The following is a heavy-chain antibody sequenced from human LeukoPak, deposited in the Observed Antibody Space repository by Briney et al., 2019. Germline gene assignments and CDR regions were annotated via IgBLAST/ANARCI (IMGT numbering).Heavy chain of an antibody. CDR3: AKGPYYDSTEYFHP. CDR2: ISGSGGST. V-gene: IGHV3-23*01. Sequence: PGGSLRLSCAASGFTFSSYAMSWVRQAPGKGLEWVSAISGSGGSTYYADSVKGRFTISRDNSKNTLYLQMNSLRVEDTALYYCAKGPYYDSTEYFHPWGQGTLVTVSS. J-gene: IGHJ1*01. D-gene: IGHD3-22*01. CDR1: GFTFSSYA.